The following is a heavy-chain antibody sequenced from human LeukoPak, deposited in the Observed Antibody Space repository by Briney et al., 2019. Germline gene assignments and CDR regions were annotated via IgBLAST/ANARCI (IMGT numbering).Heavy chain of an antibody. V-gene: IGHV3-48*01. J-gene: IGHJ4*02. D-gene: IGHD4-11*01. Sequence: GGSLRLSCAASGFTFSSYWMSWVRQAPGKGLEWVSYISSSSSTIYYADSVKGRFTISRDNAKNSLYLQMNSLRAEDTAVYYCARDLRSAWGDYSISDYWGQGTLVTVSS. CDR2: ISSSSSTI. CDR3: ARDLRSAWGDYSISDY. CDR1: GFTFSSYW.